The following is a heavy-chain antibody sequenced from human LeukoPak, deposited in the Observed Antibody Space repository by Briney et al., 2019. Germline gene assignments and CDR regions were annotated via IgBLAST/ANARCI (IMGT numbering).Heavy chain of an antibody. D-gene: IGHD3-22*01. CDR2: IIPIFGIA. CDR1: GGTFSSYA. Sequence: SVKVSCKASGGTFSSYAISWVRQAPGQGLEWMGRIIPIFGIANYAQKFQGRVTITADKSTSTAYMELSSLRSEDTAVYYCARDLGYFDSSGLTWGQGTLVTVSS. J-gene: IGHJ4*02. V-gene: IGHV1-69*04. CDR3: ARDLGYFDSSGLT.